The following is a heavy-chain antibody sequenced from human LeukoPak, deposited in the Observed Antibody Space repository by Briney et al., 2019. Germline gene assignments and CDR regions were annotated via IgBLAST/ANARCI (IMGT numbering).Heavy chain of an antibody. Sequence: GASVKVSCKTSGYTFTGYYMHWVRQAPGQGLEWMGWINPNSGGTNYAQKFQGRVTMTRDTSISTAYMELSRLRSDDTAVYYCARVLYGDYTFDYWGQGTLVTVSS. J-gene: IGHJ4*02. CDR2: INPNSGGT. V-gene: IGHV1-2*02. CDR1: GYTFTGYY. CDR3: ARVLYGDYTFDY. D-gene: IGHD4-17*01.